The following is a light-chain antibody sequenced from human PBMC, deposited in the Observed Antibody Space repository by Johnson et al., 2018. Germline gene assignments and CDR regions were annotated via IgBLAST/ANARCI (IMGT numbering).Light chain of an antibody. CDR3: GTWDSSLSAGDV. CDR2: ENN. Sequence: QSVLTQPPSVSAAPGQKVTISCSGSSSNIGNNYVSWYQQLPGTAPKLLIYENNKRPSGIPDRFSGSKSGPSATLGITGLQTGDEAHYYCGTWDSSLSAGDVFGTGTNVTVL. J-gene: IGLJ1*01. V-gene: IGLV1-51*02. CDR1: SSNIGNNY.